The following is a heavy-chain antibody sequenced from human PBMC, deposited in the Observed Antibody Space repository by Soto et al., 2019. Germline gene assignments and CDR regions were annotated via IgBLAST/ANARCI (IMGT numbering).Heavy chain of an antibody. CDR1: GFTFSSYS. D-gene: IGHD3-22*01. CDR3: ARDPSDYYDSSGYPYFDY. Sequence: GGSLRLSCAASGFTFSSYSMNWVRQAPGKGLEWVSSISSSSYIYYADSVKGRFTISRDNAKNSLYLQMNSLRAEDTAVYYCARDPSDYYDSSGYPYFDYWGQGTLVTVSS. V-gene: IGHV3-21*01. CDR2: ISSSSYI. J-gene: IGHJ4*02.